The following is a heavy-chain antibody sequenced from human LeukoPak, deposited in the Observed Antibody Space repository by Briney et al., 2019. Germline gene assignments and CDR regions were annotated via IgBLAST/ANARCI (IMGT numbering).Heavy chain of an antibody. CDR2: IYYSGST. V-gene: IGHV4-61*01. J-gene: IGHJ3*02. D-gene: IGHD3-3*01. CDR3: ARDLTYYDFWSGFDI. CDR1: GGSISSGSYY. Sequence: SETLSLTCTVSGGSISSGSYYWSWIRQPPGKGLEWIGYIYYSGSTNYNPSLKSRVTISVDTSKNQFSLKLSSVTAADTAVYYCARDLTYYDFWSGFDIWGQGTMVTVSS.